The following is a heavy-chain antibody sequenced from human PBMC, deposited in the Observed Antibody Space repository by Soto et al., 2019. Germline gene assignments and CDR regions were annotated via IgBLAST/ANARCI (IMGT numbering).Heavy chain of an antibody. J-gene: IGHJ6*02. V-gene: IGHV1-18*03. CDR2: ISAYNGNT. CDR3: VRDTPPIDV. Sequence: QVQLVQSGAGVKKPGASVKVSCKASGYTFTSYGISSVRQAPGQGLEWMGWISAYNGNTNYAQKLQGRVTMTADTATSTASMELRSLRSDDMAVYYCVRDTPPIDVWGQGTTVTVSS. D-gene: IGHD2-15*01. CDR1: GYTFTSYG.